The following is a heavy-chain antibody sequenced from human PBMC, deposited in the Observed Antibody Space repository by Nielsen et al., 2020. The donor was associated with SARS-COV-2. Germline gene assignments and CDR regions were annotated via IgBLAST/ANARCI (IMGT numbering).Heavy chain of an antibody. CDR1: GGSISSYY. CDR3: ARDRSYYDFWSGNYYYYYGMDV. V-gene: IGHV4-59*13. CDR2: IYYSGST. J-gene: IGHJ6*02. D-gene: IGHD3-3*01. Sequence: GSLRLSCTVSGGSISSYYWSWIRQPPGKGLEWIGYIYYSGSTNYNPSLKSRVTISVDTSKNQFSLKLSSVTAADTAVYYCARDRSYYDFWSGNYYYYYGMDVWGQGTTVTVSS.